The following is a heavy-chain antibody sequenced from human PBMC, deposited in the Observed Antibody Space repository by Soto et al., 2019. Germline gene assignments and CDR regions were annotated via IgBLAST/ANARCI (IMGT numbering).Heavy chain of an antibody. V-gene: IGHV1-69*01. CDR3: ATLGVRSWFDP. Sequence: QVQLVQSGAEVKKPGSSVKVSCKASGGTFRTSVITWVRQAPGQGLEWMGDINPMFGTSNYAQKFQGRVTISADESTNTSYMELSSLRSEDTAVFYCATLGVRSWFDPWGQGTLVTVSS. CDR1: GGTFRTSV. J-gene: IGHJ5*02. CDR2: INPMFGTS. D-gene: IGHD3-22*01.